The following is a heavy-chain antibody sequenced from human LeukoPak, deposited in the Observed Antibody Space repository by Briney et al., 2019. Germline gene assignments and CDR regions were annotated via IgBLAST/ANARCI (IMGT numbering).Heavy chain of an antibody. Sequence: SETLSLTCTVSGGSISPLYWGWVRQPPGKGLEFIGYIYYSGTTNYNPSLRSRVTLSVDTSKNQFSLKLSSVTAADTAVYYCARGGVAAKYYFDYWGPGTLVTVSS. V-gene: IGHV4-59*11. CDR1: GGSISPLY. J-gene: IGHJ4*02. CDR2: IYYSGTT. CDR3: ARGGVAAKYYFDY. D-gene: IGHD3-10*01.